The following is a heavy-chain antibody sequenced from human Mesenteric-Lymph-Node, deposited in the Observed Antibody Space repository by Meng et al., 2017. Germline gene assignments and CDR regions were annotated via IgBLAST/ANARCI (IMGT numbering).Heavy chain of an antibody. CDR1: GYTFTGYY. V-gene: IGHV1-2*06. D-gene: IGHD3-3*01. CDR3: ARVFRRYYDFWSGYRGENYFDY. Sequence: QVQLVQSGAEVKKPGASVKVSCKASGYTFTGYYMHWVRQAPGQGLEWMGRINPNSGGTNYAQKFQGRVTMTRDTSISTAYMELSRLRSDDTAVYYCARVFRRYYDFWSGYRGENYFDYWGQGTLVTVSS. CDR2: INPNSGGT. J-gene: IGHJ4*02.